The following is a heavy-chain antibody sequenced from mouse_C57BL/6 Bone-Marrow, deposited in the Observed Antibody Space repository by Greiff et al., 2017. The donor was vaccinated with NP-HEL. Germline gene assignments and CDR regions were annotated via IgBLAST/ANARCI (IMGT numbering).Heavy chain of an antibody. Sequence: DVKLVESGGGLVQPGGSLSLPCAASGFTFTDYYMSWVRQPPGKALEWLGFIRNKANGYTTEYSASVKGRFTISRDNSQSILYLQMNALRAEDSATYYCARYIPIAGYFDVWGTGTTVTVSS. CDR3: ARYIPIAGYFDV. V-gene: IGHV7-3*01. J-gene: IGHJ1*03. CDR1: GFTFTDYY. CDR2: IRNKANGYTT. D-gene: IGHD6-1*01.